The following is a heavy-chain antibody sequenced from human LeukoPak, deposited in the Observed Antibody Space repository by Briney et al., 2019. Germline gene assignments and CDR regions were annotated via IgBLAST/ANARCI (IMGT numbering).Heavy chain of an antibody. Sequence: TSETLSLTCTVSGGSISSGSYYWSWIRRPAGKGLEWIGRIYTSGSTNYNPSLKSRVTISVDTSKNQFSLKLSSVTAADTAVYYCARLESGGLFDLWGRGTLVTVSS. D-gene: IGHD3-3*01. J-gene: IGHJ2*01. CDR3: ARLESGGLFDL. CDR1: GGSISSGSYY. V-gene: IGHV4-61*02. CDR2: IYTSGST.